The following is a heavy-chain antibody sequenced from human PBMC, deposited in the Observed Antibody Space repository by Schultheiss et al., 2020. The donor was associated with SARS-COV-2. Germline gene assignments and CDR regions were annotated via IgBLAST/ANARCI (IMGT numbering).Heavy chain of an antibody. V-gene: IGHV4-4*02. CDR1: GGSISSSNW. J-gene: IGHJ6*02. CDR3: ARDGDRYCSSTSCRSGYYFYGMDV. CDR2: IYYSGST. Sequence: SETLSLTCAVSGGSISSSNWWSWVRQPPGKGLEWIGYIYYSGSTYYNPSLKSRVTISVDTSKNQFSLKLSSVTAADTAVYYCARDGDRYCSSTSCRSGYYFYGMDVWGQGTTVTVSS. D-gene: IGHD2-2*01.